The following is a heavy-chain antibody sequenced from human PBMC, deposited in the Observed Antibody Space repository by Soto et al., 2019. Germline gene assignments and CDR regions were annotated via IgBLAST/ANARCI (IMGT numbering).Heavy chain of an antibody. CDR2: INPSGGST. Sequence: VQLVQSGAEVKKPGASVKVSCKASGYTFTSYYMHWVRQAPGQGLEWMGIINPSGGSTSYAQKFQGRVTMTRDTSTSTVYMELSSLRSEDTAVYYCASERYCSGGSCYVDWFDPWGQGTLVTVSS. CDR1: GYTFTSYY. CDR3: ASERYCSGGSCYVDWFDP. J-gene: IGHJ5*02. V-gene: IGHV1-46*01. D-gene: IGHD2-15*01.